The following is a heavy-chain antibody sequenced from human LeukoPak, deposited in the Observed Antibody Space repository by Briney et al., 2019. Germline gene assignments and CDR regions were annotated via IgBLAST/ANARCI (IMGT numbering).Heavy chain of an antibody. CDR1: GFTFTSTA. V-gene: IGHV1-58*01. CDR3: ASDPPYTSSSAW. CDR2: ILVGSGNT. J-gene: IGHJ4*02. D-gene: IGHD2-2*01. Sequence: SVKVSCKASGFTFTSTAVQWVRRARGQRLEWIGWILVGSGNTNYAQMFQERVTLTWDVSTSTAYMVLSSLRSEDTAIYYCASDPPYTSSSAWWGQGTLVTVSS.